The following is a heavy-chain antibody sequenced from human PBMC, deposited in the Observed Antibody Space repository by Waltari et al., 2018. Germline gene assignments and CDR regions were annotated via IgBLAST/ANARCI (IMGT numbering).Heavy chain of an antibody. CDR3: AKEMTTVTTDWFDP. CDR1: GCAFISYA. V-gene: IGHV3-23*01. CDR2: ISGSGGST. D-gene: IGHD4-17*01. J-gene: IGHJ5*02. Sequence: EVQLLESGGGVVQPGGSLRLSCAASGCAFISYARSWVRQAPGKGLEWVSAISGSGGSTYYADSVKGRFTISRDNSKNTLYLQMNSLRAEDTAVYYCAKEMTTVTTDWFDPWGQGTLVTVSS.